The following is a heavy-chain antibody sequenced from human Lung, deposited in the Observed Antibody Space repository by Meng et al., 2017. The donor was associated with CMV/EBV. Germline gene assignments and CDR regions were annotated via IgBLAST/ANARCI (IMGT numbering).Heavy chain of an antibody. CDR3: ARTFGVDYYAMDV. V-gene: IGHV3-30*04. J-gene: IGHJ6*02. Sequence: GGSLRLXCAASGFTFSSCAMHWVRQAPGKGLEWVAVISYDGSNKYYADSVQGRFTISRDNSKNTLYVQMNSLRAEDTAVYYCARTFGVDYYAMDVWGQGXTVTVSS. CDR1: GFTFSSCA. D-gene: IGHD3-3*01. CDR2: ISYDGSNK.